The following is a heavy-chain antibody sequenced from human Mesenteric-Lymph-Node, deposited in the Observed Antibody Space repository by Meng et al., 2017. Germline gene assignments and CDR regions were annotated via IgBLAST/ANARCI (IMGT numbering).Heavy chain of an antibody. CDR2: IKQDGSEK. V-gene: IGHV3-7*01. Sequence: GESLKISCAASGFTFSSYWMSWVRQAPGKGLEWVANIKQDGSEKYYVDSVKGRFTISRDNAKNSLDLQMNSLRVEDTAMYYCVRNGGSGDYWGQGTLVTVSS. CDR1: GFTFSSYW. CDR3: VRNGGSGDY. J-gene: IGHJ4*02. D-gene: IGHD3-10*01.